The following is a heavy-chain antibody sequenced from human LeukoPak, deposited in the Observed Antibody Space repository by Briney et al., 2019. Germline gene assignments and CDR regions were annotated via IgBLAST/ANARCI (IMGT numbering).Heavy chain of an antibody. CDR1: GGSISSYY. V-gene: IGHV4-59*01. J-gene: IGHJ4*02. Sequence: SETLSLTCTVSGGSISSYYWSWIRQPPGKGLEWIGYIYYSGSTNYNPSLKSRVTISVDTSKNQFSLKLSSVTAADTAVYYCARTPRGYSGYDLVFWGQGTLVTVSS. D-gene: IGHD5-12*01. CDR2: IYYSGST. CDR3: ARTPRGYSGYDLVF.